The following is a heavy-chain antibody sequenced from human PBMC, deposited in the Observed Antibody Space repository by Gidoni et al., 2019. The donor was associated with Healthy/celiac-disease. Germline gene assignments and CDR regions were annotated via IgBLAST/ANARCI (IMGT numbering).Heavy chain of an antibody. CDR1: GFTFSSYG. D-gene: IGHD6-19*01. V-gene: IGHV3-30*18. J-gene: IGHJ3*02. CDR2: ISYDGSNK. CDR3: AKEATLAGTAFDI. Sequence: QVQLVESGGGVVQPGRSLRLSCAASGFTFSSYGMHWVRQAPGNGLEWVAVISYDGSNKYYADSVKGRFTISRDNSKNTLYLQMNSLRAEDTAVYYCAKEATLAGTAFDIWGQGTMVTVSS.